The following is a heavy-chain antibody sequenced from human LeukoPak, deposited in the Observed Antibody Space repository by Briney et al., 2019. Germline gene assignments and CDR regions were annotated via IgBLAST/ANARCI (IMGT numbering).Heavy chain of an antibody. CDR1: GSIFSSND. CDR2: MNPNSGDT. D-gene: IGHD3-10*01. CDR3: ARGPFGSGSFLDY. V-gene: IGHV1-8*01. J-gene: IGHJ4*02. Sequence: ASVKVSCKASGSIFSSNDINWVRQAAGQGLEWMGWMNPNSGDTGYTEKFQGRVAMTRSTSITTAYMELSSLRSEDTAVYYCARGPFGSGSFLDYWGQGTLVTVSS.